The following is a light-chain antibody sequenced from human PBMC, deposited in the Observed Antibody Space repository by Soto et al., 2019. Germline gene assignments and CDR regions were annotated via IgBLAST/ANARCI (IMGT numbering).Light chain of an antibody. CDR3: QHSYSTPYS. CDR1: RNIGNY. J-gene: IGKJ2*01. V-gene: IGKV1-39*01. CDR2: LTS. Sequence: DIQMTQSPSSLSASVGDRVTITCRASRNIGNYLNWYQQKPESAPKLLIYLTSSLQSGVPSRFIGSGSWTDFTLTISSLQTEDFATYDCQHSYSTPYSFGQGTKLEIK.